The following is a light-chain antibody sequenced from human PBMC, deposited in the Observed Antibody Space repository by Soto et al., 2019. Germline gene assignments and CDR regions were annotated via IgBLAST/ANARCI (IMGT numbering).Light chain of an antibody. Sequence: EIVLTQSPATLSLSPGERATLSCRASQSVSSYLAWYQQKTGQAPRLLIYDASNRATGIPARFSGSGSGTDFPLTISSLEPEDFAVYFCKQRSNLRTFGQGTKLEIK. CDR2: DAS. CDR1: QSVSSY. J-gene: IGKJ2*01. CDR3: KQRSNLRT. V-gene: IGKV3-11*01.